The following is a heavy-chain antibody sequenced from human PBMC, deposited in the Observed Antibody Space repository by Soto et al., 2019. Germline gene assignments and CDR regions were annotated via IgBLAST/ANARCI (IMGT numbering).Heavy chain of an antibody. V-gene: IGHV4-59*01. Sequence: PSETLSLTCIVSGGSITPYHSSWIRQFPGKGLEGIAYTSYTGNTNSNPSLQSRITISMNTSKNQLSLKVTSMTAADTAVYYCARDMHAGFTHYCGPWGQGTLVTVSS. CDR2: TSYTGNT. D-gene: IGHD4-17*01. J-gene: IGHJ5*02. CDR3: ARDMHAGFTHYCGP. CDR1: GGSITPYH.